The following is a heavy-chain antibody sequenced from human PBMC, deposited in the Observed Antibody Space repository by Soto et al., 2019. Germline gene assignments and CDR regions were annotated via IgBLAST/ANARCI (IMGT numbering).Heavy chain of an antibody. Sequence: QVQLVQSGAEVKKPGASVKVSCKASGYTFTSYDINWVRQATGQGLEWMGWMNPNSGNTGYAQKLQGRVTMTRNTVISTAYMDPSRLRTEVTAVYYCARGAYCCTTSRYTFPAFDIWGQGTMVTVSS. CDR1: GYTFTSYD. V-gene: IGHV1-8*02. CDR2: MNPNSGNT. CDR3: ARGAYCCTTSRYTFPAFDI. D-gene: IGHD2-2*02. J-gene: IGHJ3*02.